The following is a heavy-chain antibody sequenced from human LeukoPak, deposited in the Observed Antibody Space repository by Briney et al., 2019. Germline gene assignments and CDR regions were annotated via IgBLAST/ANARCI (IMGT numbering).Heavy chain of an antibody. CDR3: ARQLDIAAAYFDY. J-gene: IGHJ4*02. D-gene: IGHD6-13*01. Sequence: PSETLSLTCSVSGGSISTSSYFWAWIRQPPGKGLEWIGTVYSIGNTYYNPSVKSRATISVDTSKNQFSLRLSSVTAADTAVFYCARQLDIAAAYFDYWGQGILVTVSS. V-gene: IGHV4-39*01. CDR2: VYSIGNT. CDR1: GGSISTSSYF.